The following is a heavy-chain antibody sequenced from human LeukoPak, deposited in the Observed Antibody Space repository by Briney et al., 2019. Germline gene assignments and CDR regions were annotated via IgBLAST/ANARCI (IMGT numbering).Heavy chain of an antibody. V-gene: IGHV4-30-2*01. CDR2: ISHSGGT. CDR3: ARGLIVPSTIFDY. D-gene: IGHD2-2*01. J-gene: IGHJ4*02. CDR1: GDSISSGTYS. Sequence: SETLSLTCAVSGDSISSGTYSWTWIRQLPGKGLEWIGFISHSGGTYYNPSLKSRVTMSVDRSENQFSLKLSSVTAADTAVYYCARGLIVPSTIFDYWGQGALVTVSS.